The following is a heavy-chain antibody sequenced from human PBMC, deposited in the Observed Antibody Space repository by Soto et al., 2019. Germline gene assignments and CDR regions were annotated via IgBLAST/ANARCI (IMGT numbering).Heavy chain of an antibody. D-gene: IGHD1-26*01. CDR1: GGSISSGGYY. CDR2: IYYSGST. V-gene: IGHV4-31*03. Sequence: KTSETLSLTCTVSGGSISSGGYYWSWIRQHPGKGLEWIGYIYYSGSTYYNPSLKSRVTISVDTSKNQFSLKLSSVTAADTAVYYCARDLRIVGAMTPTGGMDVWGQGTTVTVSS. J-gene: IGHJ6*02. CDR3: ARDLRIVGAMTPTGGMDV.